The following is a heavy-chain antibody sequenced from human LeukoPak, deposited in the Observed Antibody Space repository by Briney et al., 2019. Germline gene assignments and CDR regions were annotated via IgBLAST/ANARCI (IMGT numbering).Heavy chain of an antibody. V-gene: IGHV3-23*01. D-gene: IGHD6-19*01. Sequence: GGSLRLSCAASGFIFSSYAMTWVRQAPGKGLEWVSAISASGGSTYYADSVKGRFTISRDNSKNTLYLQMNSLRAEDTAVYYCARDEGAVAVPSDYWGQGTLVTVSS. CDR3: ARDEGAVAVPSDY. CDR2: ISASGGST. J-gene: IGHJ4*02. CDR1: GFIFSSYA.